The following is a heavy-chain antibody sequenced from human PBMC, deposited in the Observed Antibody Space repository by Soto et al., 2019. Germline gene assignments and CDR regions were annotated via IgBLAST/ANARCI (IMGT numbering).Heavy chain of an antibody. V-gene: IGHV1-46*01. CDR3: ARLGYCSSTSCSNFDY. CDR2: INPSGGST. CDR1: GYTLTSYY. J-gene: IGHJ4*02. Sequence: ASGKVSCKAPGYTLTSYYLPWVRKAPGQGLEWMGIINPSGGSTSYAQKFQGRVTMTRDTSTSTVYMELSSLRSEDTAVYYCARLGYCSSTSCSNFDYWGQGTLVTVSS. D-gene: IGHD2-2*01.